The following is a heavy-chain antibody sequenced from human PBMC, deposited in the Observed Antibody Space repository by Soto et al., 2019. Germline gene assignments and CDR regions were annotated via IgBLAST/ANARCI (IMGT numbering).Heavy chain of an antibody. J-gene: IGHJ4*02. CDR1: GYTFTSNS. CDR2: ISGYSGNA. D-gene: IGHD4-17*01. V-gene: IGHV1-18*04. CDR3: AKRTSGTTWGESDY. Sequence: ASVKVSCKASGYTFTSNSIGWVRQAPGQGLEWMGWISGYSGNANLAQKFQGRVTMTTDKSTRTAYMELRRLRSDDTAVYYCAKRTSGTTWGESDYWGQGTLVTVSS.